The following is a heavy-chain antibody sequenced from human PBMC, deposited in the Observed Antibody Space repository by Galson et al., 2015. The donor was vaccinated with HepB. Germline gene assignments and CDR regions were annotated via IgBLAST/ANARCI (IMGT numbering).Heavy chain of an antibody. Sequence: SVKVSCKASGYTFTSYYMHWVRQAPGQGLEWMGIINPSGGSTRYAQKFQGRVTMTRDTSTSTVYLELSSLRSDDTAVYHCARGGVVPAAGNYGMDVWGQGTTVTVSS. V-gene: IGHV1-46*01. CDR2: INPSGGST. J-gene: IGHJ6*02. D-gene: IGHD2-2*01. CDR1: GYTFTSYY. CDR3: ARGGVVPAAGNYGMDV.